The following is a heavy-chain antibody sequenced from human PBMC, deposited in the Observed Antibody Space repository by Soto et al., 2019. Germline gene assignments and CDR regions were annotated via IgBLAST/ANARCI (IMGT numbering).Heavy chain of an antibody. CDR1: GFTFSSYA. CDR2: ISGSGGST. CDR3: AKDLRPPRPNFDY. Sequence: HPGGSLRLSCAASGFTFSSYAMSWVRQVPGKGLEWVSAISGSGGSTYYADSVKGRFTISRDNSKNTLYLQMNSLRAEDTAVYYCAKDLRPPRPNFDYWGQGTLVTVSS. V-gene: IGHV3-23*01. J-gene: IGHJ4*02.